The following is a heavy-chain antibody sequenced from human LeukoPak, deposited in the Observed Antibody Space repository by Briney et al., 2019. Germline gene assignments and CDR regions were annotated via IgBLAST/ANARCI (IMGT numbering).Heavy chain of an antibody. D-gene: IGHD5-24*01. V-gene: IGHV1-69*04. CDR1: AGTFISYA. CDR3: AKVEMATTGGGFDP. Sequence: ASVKVSCKASAGTFISYAISWVRQAPGQGLEWMGRIIPIFGIANYAQKFQGRVTITADKSTSTAYMELSSLRSEDTAVYYCAKVEMATTGGGFDPWGQGTLVTVSS. J-gene: IGHJ5*02. CDR2: IIPIFGIA.